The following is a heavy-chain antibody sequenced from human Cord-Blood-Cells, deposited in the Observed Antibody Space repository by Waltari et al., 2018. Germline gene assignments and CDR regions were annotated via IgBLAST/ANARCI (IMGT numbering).Heavy chain of an antibody. D-gene: IGHD2-8*01. CDR2: IYYSGST. Sequence: QLQLQESGPGLVKPSETLSLTCTVHGCSISSSTYYWGWIRQPPGKGLEWIGSIYYSGSTYYNPSLKSRVTISVDTSKNQFSLKLSSVTAADTAVYYCARRLQYMYVPYNWFDPWGQGTLVTVSS. CDR1: GCSISSSTYY. J-gene: IGHJ5*02. V-gene: IGHV4-39*01. CDR3: ARRLQYMYVPYNWFDP.